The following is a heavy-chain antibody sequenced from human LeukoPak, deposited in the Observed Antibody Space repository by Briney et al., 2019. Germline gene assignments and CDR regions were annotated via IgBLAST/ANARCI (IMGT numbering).Heavy chain of an antibody. J-gene: IGHJ6*03. V-gene: IGHV4-4*07. D-gene: IGHD5-18*01. CDR1: GGSIGDDY. Sequence: PSETLSLTCTVSGGSIGDDYFTWIRQSAGKGLEWIGRIHSGGTTNYNPSLMSRVTLSIDTSKKQISLKLTSMTAADTALYYCARDNGSGYTFGYEHYYYYIDVWGKGTTVTVSS. CDR2: IHSGGTT. CDR3: ARDNGSGYTFGYEHYYYYIDV.